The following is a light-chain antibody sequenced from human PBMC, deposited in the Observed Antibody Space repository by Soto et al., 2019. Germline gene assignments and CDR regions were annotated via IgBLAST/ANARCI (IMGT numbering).Light chain of an antibody. Sequence: DIQLTQSPSSLSASLGDRVTITCRASQDIMRYLNWYQQKPGKAPNLLIYTASTLHSGVPSRFSGSGSGTEFTLTISSLQSEDFATYYCQQSYTTPITFGQGTRLEIK. CDR2: TAS. CDR1: QDIMRY. J-gene: IGKJ5*01. CDR3: QQSYTTPIT. V-gene: IGKV1-39*01.